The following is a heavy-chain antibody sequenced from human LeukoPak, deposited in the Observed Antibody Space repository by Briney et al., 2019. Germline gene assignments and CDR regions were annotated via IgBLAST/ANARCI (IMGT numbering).Heavy chain of an antibody. CDR1: GGSISSSSYY. CDR3: ASTLRGGNYDYVWGSPYDAFDI. CDR2: IYYSGST. Sequence: SETLSLTCTVSGGSISSSSYYWGWIRQPPGKGLEWIGSIYYSGSTYYNPSLKSRVTISVDTSKNQFSLKLSSVTAADTAVYYCASTLRGGNYDYVWGSPYDAFDIWGQGAMVTVSS. D-gene: IGHD3-16*01. V-gene: IGHV4-39*01. J-gene: IGHJ3*02.